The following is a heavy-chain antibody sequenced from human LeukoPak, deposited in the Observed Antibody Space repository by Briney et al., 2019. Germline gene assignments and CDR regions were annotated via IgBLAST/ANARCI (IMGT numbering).Heavy chain of an antibody. Sequence: GASVKVSCKASGYTFTGYYIHWVRQAPGQGLEWMGWINPNSGGTNYAQKFQGRVTMTRDTSISTAYMELNRLRSDDTAVYYCARDDGYSSSSVGYWGQGTLVTVSS. D-gene: IGHD6-6*01. CDR1: GYTFTGYY. CDR3: ARDDGYSSSSVGY. J-gene: IGHJ4*02. CDR2: INPNSGGT. V-gene: IGHV1-2*02.